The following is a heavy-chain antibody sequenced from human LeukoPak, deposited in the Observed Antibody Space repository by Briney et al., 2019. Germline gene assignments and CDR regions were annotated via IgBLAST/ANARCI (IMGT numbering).Heavy chain of an antibody. V-gene: IGHV4-39*07. D-gene: IGHD5-24*01. J-gene: IGHJ4*02. CDR2: IYYSGST. Sequence: SETLSLTCTVSGGSISSSSYYWGWIRQPPGKGLEWIGSIYYSGSTYYNPSLKSRVTISVDASKNRFSLKLSSVTAADTAVYYCARDEDHGMATITGYFDYWGQGTLVTVSS. CDR1: GGSISSSSYY. CDR3: ARDEDHGMATITGYFDY.